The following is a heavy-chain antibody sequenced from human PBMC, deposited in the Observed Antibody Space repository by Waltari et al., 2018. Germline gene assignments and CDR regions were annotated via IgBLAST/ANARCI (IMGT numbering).Heavy chain of an antibody. Sequence: QVQLQQWGAGLLKPSETLSLTCAVYGGSFSGYYWSWIRQPPGKGLEWIGEINHNGSTNYNPSLKSRVTISVDTSKNQFSLKLSSVTAADTAVYYCARAGGVYYYYGMDVWGQGTTVTVSS. V-gene: IGHV4-34*01. D-gene: IGHD3-16*01. CDR1: GGSFSGYY. CDR2: INHNGST. CDR3: ARAGGVYYYYGMDV. J-gene: IGHJ6*02.